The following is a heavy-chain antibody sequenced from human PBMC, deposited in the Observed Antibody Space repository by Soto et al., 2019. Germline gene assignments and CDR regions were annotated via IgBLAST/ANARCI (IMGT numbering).Heavy chain of an antibody. CDR1: GFTFSTYA. J-gene: IGHJ2*01. Sequence: EVQLLESGGGLVQPGGSLRLSCAASGFTFSTYAMSWVRQAPGRGLEWVSAISVSGGRTYYADSVKGRFTISRDNSKNTLYLQMNSLRAEDTAVYYCAKDRDYWYFDLWGRGTLVTVSS. V-gene: IGHV3-23*01. CDR2: ISVSGGRT. CDR3: AKDRDYWYFDL.